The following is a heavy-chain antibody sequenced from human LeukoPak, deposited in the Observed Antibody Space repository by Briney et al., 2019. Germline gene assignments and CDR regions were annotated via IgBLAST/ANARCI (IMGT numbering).Heavy chain of an antibody. V-gene: IGHV1-3*01. J-gene: IGHJ4*02. CDR3: ARSPVRYFDY. CDR2: MNAGNGNT. Sequence: WASVKVSCKASGYTFTSYAMHWVRQAPGQRLEWMGWMNAGNGNTKYSQKFQGRVTITRDTSASTAYMELSSLRSEDTAVYYCARSPVRYFDYWGQGTLVTVSS. CDR1: GYTFTSYA. D-gene: IGHD2-2*01.